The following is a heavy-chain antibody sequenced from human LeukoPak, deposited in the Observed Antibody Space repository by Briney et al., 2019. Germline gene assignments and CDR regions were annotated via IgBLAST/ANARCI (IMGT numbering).Heavy chain of an antibody. CDR1: GYTFTSYD. J-gene: IGHJ4*02. Sequence: ASVKVSCKASGYTFTSYDINWVRQATGQGLEWMGWMNPNSGNTGYAQKFQGRVTMTRNTSISTAYLELSSLRSEDTAVYYCARVKDYDFWSPGGYWGQGTLVTVSS. CDR2: MNPNSGNT. V-gene: IGHV1-8*01. D-gene: IGHD3-3*01. CDR3: ARVKDYDFWSPGGY.